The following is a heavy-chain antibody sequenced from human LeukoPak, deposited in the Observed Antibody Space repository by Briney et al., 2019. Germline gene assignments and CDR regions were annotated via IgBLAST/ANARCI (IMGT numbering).Heavy chain of an antibody. Sequence: SGGSLRLSCAASGFTFSSYAMSWVRQAPGKGLEWVSAISGSGGSTYYADSVKGRFTISRDNSKNTLYLQMNSLRAEDTAVYYCAKDRMGSYYYYYMDVWGKGTTVTVSS. J-gene: IGHJ6*03. CDR2: ISGSGGST. V-gene: IGHV3-23*01. CDR1: GFTFSSYA. D-gene: IGHD2-8*01. CDR3: AKDRMGSYYYYYMDV.